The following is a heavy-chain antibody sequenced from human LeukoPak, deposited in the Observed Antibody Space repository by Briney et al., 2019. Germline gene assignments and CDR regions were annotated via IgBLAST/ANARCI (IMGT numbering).Heavy chain of an antibody. Sequence: GGSLRLSCAAAGFTFSKFAMHWVRQAPGKGLEWVAVVSYDGSYKYYADSMKGRFTISRDNSKNTLYLQMNSLRAEDTAVYYCARAPGYGAAYYFDYWGQGTLVTVSS. J-gene: IGHJ4*02. V-gene: IGHV3-30*04. CDR1: GFTFSKFA. D-gene: IGHD1-1*01. CDR2: VSYDGSYK. CDR3: ARAPGYGAAYYFDY.